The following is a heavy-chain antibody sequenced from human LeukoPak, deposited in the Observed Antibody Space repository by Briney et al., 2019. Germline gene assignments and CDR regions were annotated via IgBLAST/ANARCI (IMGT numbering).Heavy chain of an antibody. J-gene: IGHJ4*02. V-gene: IGHV3-23*01. CDR3: AKCREGIAAPYTDY. CDR2: ISGSGGST. D-gene: IGHD6-13*01. CDR1: GFTFTSYA. Sequence: PGGSLRLSCAASGFTFTSYAMSWVRQAPGKGLEWVSVISGSGGSTYYADSVKGRFTISRDNSKNTLYLQMNSLRAENTAVFYCAKCREGIAAPYTDYWGQGTQVTVSS.